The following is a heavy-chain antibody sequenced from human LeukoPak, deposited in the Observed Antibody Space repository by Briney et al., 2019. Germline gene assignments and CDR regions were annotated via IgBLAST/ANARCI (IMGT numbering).Heavy chain of an antibody. V-gene: IGHV3-74*01. J-gene: IGHJ6*03. D-gene: IGHD1-26*01. CDR3: ARVSSGSYFGYHYYYMDV. Sequence: GGSLRLSCAASGFTFSNYWMHWVRQAPGKGLVWVSRINSDGSSTSYADSVKGRFTISRDNAKNTLYLQMNSLRAEDTAVYYCARVSSGSYFGYHYYYMDVWGKGTTVTVSS. CDR2: INSDGSST. CDR1: GFTFSNYW.